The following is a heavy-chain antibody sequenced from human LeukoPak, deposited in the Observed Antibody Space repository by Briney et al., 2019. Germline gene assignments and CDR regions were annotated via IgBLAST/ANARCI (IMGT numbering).Heavy chain of an antibody. CDR3: AKTRLPAGPAPTLYYFDY. D-gene: IGHD5/OR15-5a*01. CDR1: GFTFSSYA. V-gene: IGHV3-23*01. CDR2: ISGSGGST. J-gene: IGHJ4*02. Sequence: GGSLRLSCAASGFTFSSYAMSWVRQAPGKGLEWVSAISGSGGSTYYADSVKGRFTISRDNSKNTLYLQMNSLRAEDTAVYYCAKTRLPAGPAPTLYYFDYWGQGTLVTVSS.